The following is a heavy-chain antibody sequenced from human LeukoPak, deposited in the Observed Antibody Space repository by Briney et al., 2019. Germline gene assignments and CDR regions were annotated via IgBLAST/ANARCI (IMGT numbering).Heavy chain of an antibody. V-gene: IGHV5-51*01. CDR1: GYSFTSYW. D-gene: IGHD6-13*01. CDR2: IYPGDSDT. Sequence: GESLKISCKGSGYSFTSYWIGWVRQMPGKGLEWMGIIYPGDSDTRYSPSFQGQVTISADKSISTAYLQWSSLKASDTAMYYCARRTRGGAAAGSFDYWGQGTLVTVSS. CDR3: ARRTRGGAAAGSFDY. J-gene: IGHJ4*02.